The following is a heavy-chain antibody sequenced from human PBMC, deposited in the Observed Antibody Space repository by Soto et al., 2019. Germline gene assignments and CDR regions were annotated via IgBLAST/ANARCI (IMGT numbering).Heavy chain of an antibody. CDR2: ISYDGSKK. CDR3: VKDHCGGDCYSNPYFDY. CDR1: RFTLRRYC. J-gene: IGHJ4*02. D-gene: IGHD2-21*02. Sequence: TGGSLRLPWSPSRFTLRRYCLPRVRPGPGKGLAGVAVISYDGSKKYYADSVQGRFTISRDNSKNTGYLQMNSLRAEDTAVYYCVKDHCGGDCYSNPYFDYWGQGTLVTVSS. V-gene: IGHV3-30*18.